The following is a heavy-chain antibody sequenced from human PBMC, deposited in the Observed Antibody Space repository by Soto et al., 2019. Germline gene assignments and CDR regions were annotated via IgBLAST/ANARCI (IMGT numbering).Heavy chain of an antibody. CDR1: GYTFTSYY. J-gene: IGHJ3*02. D-gene: IGHD2-21*02. CDR2: INPSGCST. V-gene: IGHV1-46*01. CDR3: ARGCCGDCYLPEAFEI. Sequence: GSSVKVSCKASGYTFTSYYMHCVRQAPGQGLEWMGIINPSGCSTSYAQKFQGRVTMTRDTSTSTVYMELSNLRSEDTAVYYFARGCCGDCYLPEAFEIWVQGTMVTVSS.